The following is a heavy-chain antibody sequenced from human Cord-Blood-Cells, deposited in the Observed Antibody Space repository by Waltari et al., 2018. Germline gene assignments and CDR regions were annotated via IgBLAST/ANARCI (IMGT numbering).Heavy chain of an antibody. CDR3: ARGGPPYGDY. J-gene: IGHJ4*02. D-gene: IGHD3-10*01. CDR1: GFTFSSYS. CDR2: ISSSSSYI. Sequence: EVQLVESGGGLVKPGGSLRLSCAASGFTFSSYSMNWVRQAPGKGLEWVSSISSSSSYIYYADSVKGQFTISRDNAKNSLYLQMNSLRAEDTAVYYCARGGPPYGDYWGQGTLVTVSS. V-gene: IGHV3-21*01.